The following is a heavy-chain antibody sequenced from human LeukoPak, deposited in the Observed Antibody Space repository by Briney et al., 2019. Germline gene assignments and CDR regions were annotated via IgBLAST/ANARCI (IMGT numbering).Heavy chain of an antibody. CDR2: ISSSSSYI. V-gene: IGHV3-21*01. Sequence: PGGSLRLSCAASGFTFSSYSMNWVRQAPGKGLEWVSSISSSSSYIYYADSVKGRFTISRDNAKNSLYLQMNSLRAEDTAVYYCARGGYSYKPSDYWGQGTLVTVSS. J-gene: IGHJ4*02. D-gene: IGHD5-18*01. CDR3: ARGGYSYKPSDY. CDR1: GFTFSSYS.